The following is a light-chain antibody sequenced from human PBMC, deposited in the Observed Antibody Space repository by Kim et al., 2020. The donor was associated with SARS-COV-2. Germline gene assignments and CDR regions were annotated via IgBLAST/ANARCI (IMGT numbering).Light chain of an antibody. CDR1: QSLVYSDGYTY. CDR2: KVS. J-gene: IGKJ3*01. Sequence: PASISCRSSQSLVYSDGYTYLDWFLQRPGQSPRRLIYKVSNRDSGVPDRFSGSGSGTDFTLQISRVEAEDVGVYYCMQGTHSPFTFGPGTKVDIK. CDR3: MQGTHSPFT. V-gene: IGKV2-30*01.